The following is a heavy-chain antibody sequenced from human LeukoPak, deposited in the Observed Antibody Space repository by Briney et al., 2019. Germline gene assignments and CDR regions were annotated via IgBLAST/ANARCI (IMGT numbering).Heavy chain of an antibody. J-gene: IGHJ4*02. V-gene: IGHV3-21*01. CDR3: AKDFRDSILGVAGPGY. CDR2: ISSSSSYI. CDR1: GFTFSSYS. D-gene: IGHD3-3*02. Sequence: GGSLRLSCAASGFTFSSYSMNWVRQAPGKGLEWVSSISSSSSYIYYADSVKGRFTISRDNAKNSLYLQMNSLRAEDTAVYYCAKDFRDSILGVAGPGYWGQGTLVTVSS.